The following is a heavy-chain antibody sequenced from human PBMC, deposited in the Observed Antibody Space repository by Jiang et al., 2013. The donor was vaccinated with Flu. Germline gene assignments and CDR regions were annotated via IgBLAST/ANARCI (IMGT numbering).Heavy chain of an antibody. D-gene: IGHD4-17*01. CDR1: GYTFTSYD. Sequence: SVKVSCKASGYTFTSYDINWVRQATGQGLEWMGWMNPNSGNTGYAQKFQGRVTMTRNTSISTAYMELSSLRSEDTAVYYCARGRYHYGDFDYWGQGTLVTVSS. V-gene: IGHV1-8*01. J-gene: IGHJ4*02. CDR2: MNPNSGNT. CDR3: ARGRYHYGDFDY.